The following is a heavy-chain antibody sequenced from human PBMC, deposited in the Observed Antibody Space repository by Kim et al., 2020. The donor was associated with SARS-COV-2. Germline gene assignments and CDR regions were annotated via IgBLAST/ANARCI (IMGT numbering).Heavy chain of an antibody. V-gene: IGHV4-39*01. D-gene: IGHD2-2*01. Sequence: SETLSLTCTVSGGSISSSSYYWGWIRQPPGKGLEWIGSIYYSGSTYYNPSLKSRVTISVDTSKNQFSLKLSSVTAADTAVYYCARLLGYCSSTSCYAFDYWGQGTLVTVSS. CDR2: IYYSGST. CDR3: ARLLGYCSSTSCYAFDY. CDR1: GGSISSSSYY. J-gene: IGHJ4*02.